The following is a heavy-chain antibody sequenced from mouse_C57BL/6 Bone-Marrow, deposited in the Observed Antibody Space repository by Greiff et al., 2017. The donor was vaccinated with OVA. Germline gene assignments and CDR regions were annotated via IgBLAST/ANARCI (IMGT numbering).Heavy chain of an antibody. V-gene: IGHV1-52*01. CDR3: ARNLYYGSSPFAY. D-gene: IGHD1-1*01. CDR1: GYTFTSYW. CDR2: IDPSDSET. J-gene: IGHJ3*01. Sequence: VQLQQPGAELVRPGSSVKLSCKASGYTFTSYWMHWVKQRPIQGLEWIGNIDPSDSETHYNQKFKDKATLTVDKSSSTAYMQLSSLTSEDSAVYYCARNLYYGSSPFAYWGQGTLVTVSA.